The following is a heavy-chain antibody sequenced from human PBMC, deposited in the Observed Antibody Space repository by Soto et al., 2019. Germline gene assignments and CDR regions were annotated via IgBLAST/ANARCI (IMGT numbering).Heavy chain of an antibody. V-gene: IGHV3-43D*04. Sequence: HPGGSLRLSCAAAGFDFEDYAMHWVRQVPGKGLEWVSLTNSDGTDSYYMDSVKGRLTISRDNAKSTLYLQMDRLRPEDTALYFCAKSLYYYDSSPLDHWGQRTLVTV. CDR3: AKSLYYYDSSPLDH. D-gene: IGHD3-22*01. J-gene: IGHJ4*02. CDR1: GFDFEDYA. CDR2: TNSDGTDS.